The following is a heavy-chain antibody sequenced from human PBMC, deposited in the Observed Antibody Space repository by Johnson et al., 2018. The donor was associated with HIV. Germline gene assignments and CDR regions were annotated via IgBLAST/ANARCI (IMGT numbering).Heavy chain of an antibody. D-gene: IGHD1-26*01. CDR2: INEDGNDE. V-gene: IGHV3-7*03. CDR1: GFTFSSYA. Sequence: VQLVESGGGVVQPGRSLRLSCAASGFTFSSYAMHWVRQAPGKGLEWVANINEDGNDEYYVDSLRGRFTIWRDNAQNSMYLHMNSLRAEDTAFYYCARALKWELGLPDWDAFDIWGQGTMVTVSS. J-gene: IGHJ3*02. CDR3: ARALKWELGLPDWDAFDI.